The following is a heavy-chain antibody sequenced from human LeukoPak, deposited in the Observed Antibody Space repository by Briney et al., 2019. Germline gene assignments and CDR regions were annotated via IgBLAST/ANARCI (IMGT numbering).Heavy chain of an antibody. J-gene: IGHJ4*02. V-gene: IGHV3-30*01. CDR2: ISYDGSNK. Sequence: GGSLRLSCAASGFAFSSYAMHWVRQAPGKGLEWVAVISYDGSNKYYADSVKGRFTISRDNSKNTLYLQMNSLRAEDTAVYYCAREWSSSPSLDYWGQGTLVTVSS. D-gene: IGHD6-6*01. CDR1: GFAFSSYA. CDR3: AREWSSSPSLDY.